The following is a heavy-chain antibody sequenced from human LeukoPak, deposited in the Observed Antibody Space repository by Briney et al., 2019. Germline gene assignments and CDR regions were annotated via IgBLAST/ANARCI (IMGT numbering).Heavy chain of an antibody. CDR1: GYTFTSYA. V-gene: IGHV1-69*13. Sequence: SVKVSCKASGYTFTSYAMHWVRQAPGQGLEWMGGIIPIFGTANYAQKFQGRVTITADESTSTAYMELSSLRSEDTAVYYCASHLTIFGVASPFDYWGQGTLVTVSS. CDR2: IIPIFGTA. CDR3: ASHLTIFGVASPFDY. J-gene: IGHJ4*02. D-gene: IGHD3-3*01.